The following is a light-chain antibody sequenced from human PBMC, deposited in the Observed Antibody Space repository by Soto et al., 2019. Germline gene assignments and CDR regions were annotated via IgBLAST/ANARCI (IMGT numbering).Light chain of an antibody. CDR1: QSISSY. J-gene: IGKJ4*01. V-gene: IGKV3-11*01. CDR3: QQRSNWLT. Sequence: EIVLTQSPATLSLSPGERATLSCRASQSISSYLAWYQQKPGQAPRLLIYDASSRATGIPARFSGRGSVTDFTLTISSLEPEDFPVYYCQQRSNWLTFGGGTKGEIK. CDR2: DAS.